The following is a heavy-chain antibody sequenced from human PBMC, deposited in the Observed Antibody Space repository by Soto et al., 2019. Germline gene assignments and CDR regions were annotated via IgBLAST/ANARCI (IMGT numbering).Heavy chain of an antibody. CDR2: ISWNSGSI. J-gene: IGHJ4*02. CDR3: AKDISLLPETPDY. CDR1: GFTFNDYA. V-gene: IGHV3-9*01. Sequence: PGGSLRLSCAASGFTFNDYATHWVRQAPGKGLEWVSGISWNSGSIVYGDSVKGRLTISRDNAKNSLYLQMNSLRAEDTAFYYCAKDISLLPETPDYWGQGTLVTVSS.